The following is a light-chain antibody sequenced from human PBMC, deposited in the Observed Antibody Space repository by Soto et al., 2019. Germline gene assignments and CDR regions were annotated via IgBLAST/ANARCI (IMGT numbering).Light chain of an antibody. Sequence: DIQITQSPSTLSASVGDRVTITCRASQTINSWLAWYQQKPGKAPKVLIFDASSLKTGVPSRFSDSGSGTEFTLTISNLQPDDFATYYCQQYDSYSSGPFGQGTKVDIK. CDR3: QQYDSYSSGP. V-gene: IGKV1-5*01. CDR1: QTINSW. CDR2: DAS. J-gene: IGKJ1*01.